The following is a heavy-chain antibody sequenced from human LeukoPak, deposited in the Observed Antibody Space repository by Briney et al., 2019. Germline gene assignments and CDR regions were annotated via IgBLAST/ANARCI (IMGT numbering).Heavy chain of an antibody. CDR2: ISYDGSNK. CDR3: ARGRRGDGGAFDI. CDR1: GFTFSSYG. V-gene: IGHV3-30*03. Sequence: GGSLRLSCAASGFTFSSYGMHWVRQAPGKGLEWVAVISYDGSNKYYADSVKGRFTISRDNSKNTLYLQMNSLRAEDTAVYYCARGRRGDGGAFDIWGQGTMVTVSS. D-gene: IGHD4-17*01. J-gene: IGHJ3*02.